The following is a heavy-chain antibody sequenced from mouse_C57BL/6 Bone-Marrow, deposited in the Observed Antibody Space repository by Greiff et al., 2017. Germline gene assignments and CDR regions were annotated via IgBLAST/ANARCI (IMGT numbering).Heavy chain of an antibody. CDR1: GYTFTSYW. CDR2: INPSSGYT. CDR3: ARSITTVVGYFDV. V-gene: IGHV1-7*01. Sequence: VQVVESGAELAKPGASVKLSCKASGYTFTSYWMHWVKQRPGQGLEWIGYINPSSGYTKYNQKFKDKATLTADKSSSTAYMQLSSLTYEDSAVYYCARSITTVVGYFDVWGTGTTVTVSS. J-gene: IGHJ1*03. D-gene: IGHD1-1*01.